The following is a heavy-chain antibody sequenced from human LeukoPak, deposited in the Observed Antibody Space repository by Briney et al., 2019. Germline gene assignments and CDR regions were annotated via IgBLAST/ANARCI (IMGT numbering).Heavy chain of an antibody. CDR1: GGSISSSSYY. J-gene: IGHJ4*02. V-gene: IGHV4-39*02. CDR3: ARDQLGNNY. D-gene: IGHD1-1*01. CDR2: IYYSGST. Sequence: SETLSLTCTVSGGSISSSSYYWGWIRQPPGKGLEWIGSIYYSGSTYYNPSLKSRVTISVDTSKNQFSLKLSSVTAADTAVYYCARDQLGNNYWGQGTLVTVSS.